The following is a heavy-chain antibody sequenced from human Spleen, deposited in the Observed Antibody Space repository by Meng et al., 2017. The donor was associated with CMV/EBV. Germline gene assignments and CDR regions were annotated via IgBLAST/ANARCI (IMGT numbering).Heavy chain of an antibody. CDR1: GFTFSSYW. J-gene: IGHJ6*02. V-gene: IGHV3-7*01. CDR3: ARDLWEDSGYDYYYGMDV. D-gene: IGHD5-12*01. Sequence: GESLKISCAASGFTFSSYWMSWVRQAPGKGLEWVANIKQDGSEKYYVDSVKGRFTISRDNAKNSLYLQMNSLRAEDAAVYFCARDLWEDSGYDYYYGMDVWGQGTTVTVSS. CDR2: IKQDGSEK.